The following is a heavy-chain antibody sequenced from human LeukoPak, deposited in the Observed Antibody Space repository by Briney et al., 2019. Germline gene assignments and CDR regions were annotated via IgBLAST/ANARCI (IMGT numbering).Heavy chain of an antibody. CDR1: GGSISSYY. CDR3: ARMDFWSGYGFDY. J-gene: IGHJ4*02. Sequence: PSEPLSLTCTVSGGSISSYYWSWIRQPPGKGLEWIGYIYYSGSTNYNPSLKSRVTISVDTSKNQFSLKLSSVTAADTAVYYCARMDFWSGYGFDYWGQGTLVTVSS. V-gene: IGHV4-59*08. D-gene: IGHD3-3*01. CDR2: IYYSGST.